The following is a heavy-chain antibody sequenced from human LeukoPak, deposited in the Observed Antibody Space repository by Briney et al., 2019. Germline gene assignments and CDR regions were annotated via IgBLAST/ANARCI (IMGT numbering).Heavy chain of an antibody. J-gene: IGHJ4*02. CDR3: ATNLHGFGVVIPF. D-gene: IGHD3-3*01. V-gene: IGHV3-20*04. CDR2: INWNGGST. Sequence: PGGSLRLSCAASGFTFYDYGMSWVRQAPGKGLEWVSGINWNGGSTDYADSVKGRFTISRDNAKNSLYLQMNSLRAEDTALYYCATNLHGFGVVIPFWGQGTLVTVSS. CDR1: GFTFYDYG.